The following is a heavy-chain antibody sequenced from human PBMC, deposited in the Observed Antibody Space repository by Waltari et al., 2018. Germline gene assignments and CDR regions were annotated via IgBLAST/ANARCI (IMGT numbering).Heavy chain of an antibody. CDR2: ISSNENTT. Sequence: EVQLVESGGGLVQPGGSLRLSCEASGFTFSSYWMHWVRQAPGKGLVWVSRISSNENTTTYAYSVKGRFTISRDNAKNTLYLQMNSLRAEDTAVYYCARVEYSYGPYCFDSWGQGTPVTVSS. CDR3: ARVEYSYGPYCFDS. J-gene: IGHJ4*02. D-gene: IGHD5-18*01. CDR1: GFTFSSYW. V-gene: IGHV3-74*03.